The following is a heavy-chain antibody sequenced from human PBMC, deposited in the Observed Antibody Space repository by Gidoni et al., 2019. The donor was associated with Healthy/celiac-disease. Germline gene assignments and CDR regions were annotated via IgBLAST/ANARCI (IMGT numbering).Heavy chain of an antibody. D-gene: IGHD3-3*01. Sequence: QLQLQESGPGLVKPSETLSLTCTVSGGSISSSSYYWGWIRQPPGKGLEWIGSIYYSGSTYYNPSLKSRVTISVDTSKNQFSLKLSSVTAADTAVYYCARHGDFWSGYYPWYFDYWGQGTLVTVSS. CDR2: IYYSGST. CDR1: GGSISSSSYY. J-gene: IGHJ4*02. V-gene: IGHV4-39*01. CDR3: ARHGDFWSGYYPWYFDY.